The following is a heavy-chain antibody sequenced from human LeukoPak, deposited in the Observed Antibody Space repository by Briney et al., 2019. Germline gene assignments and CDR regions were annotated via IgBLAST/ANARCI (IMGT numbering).Heavy chain of an antibody. Sequence: PGGSLRLSCAASGFTFSSYGMHWVRQAPGKGLEWVSYISSSSSTIYYADSVKGRFTISRDNAKNSLYLQMNSLRAEDTAVYYCARDQGYSSGCDAFDIWGQGTMVTVSS. J-gene: IGHJ3*02. CDR3: ARDQGYSSGCDAFDI. D-gene: IGHD6-19*01. CDR1: GFTFSSYG. CDR2: ISSSSSTI. V-gene: IGHV3-48*01.